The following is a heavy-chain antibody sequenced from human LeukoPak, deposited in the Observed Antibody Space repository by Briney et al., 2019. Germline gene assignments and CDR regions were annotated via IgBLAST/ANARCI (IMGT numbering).Heavy chain of an antibody. CDR2: IYYRGNT. D-gene: IGHD5-18*01. Sequence: KPSETLSLTCTASGGSISTYYWSWIRQPPGKGLEWIGSIYYRGNTNYNPSLKSRVTISVDTSKNQFSLKLSSVTAADTAVYYCARRGVDTAIYAFDIWSQGTMVTVSS. J-gene: IGHJ3*02. CDR3: ARRGVDTAIYAFDI. CDR1: GGSISTYY. V-gene: IGHV4-59*08.